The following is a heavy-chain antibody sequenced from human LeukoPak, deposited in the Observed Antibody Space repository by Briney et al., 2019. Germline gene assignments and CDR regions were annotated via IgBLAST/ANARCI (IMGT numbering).Heavy chain of an antibody. J-gene: IGHJ6*02. CDR1: GYTFTSYG. D-gene: IGHD1-1*01. CDR3: ARDHPLYLEDFIYYYYGMDA. V-gene: IGHV1-18*01. CDR2: ISAYNGNT. Sequence: ASVKVSFKASGYTFTSYGISWVRQAPGQGLEWMGWISAYNGNTNYAQKLQGRVTMTTDTSTSTAYMELRSLRSDDTAVYYCARDHPLYLEDFIYYYYGMDAWGQGTTVTVSS.